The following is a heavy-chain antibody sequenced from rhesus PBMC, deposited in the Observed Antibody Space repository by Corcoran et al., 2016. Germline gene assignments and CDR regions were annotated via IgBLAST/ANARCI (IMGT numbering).Heavy chain of an antibody. Sequence: QVQLQESGPGLVKPSETLSLTCAVSGGSISSGYYYWSWISQPPGNGLDWIGYNTYSGSTSYNPSRESRVTVSRDTSKNQFSLKLSSVTAADTAVYYCARNYYYESARTDYWGQGVLVTVSS. D-gene: IGHD3-28*01. CDR3: ARNYYYESARTDY. V-gene: IGHV4-122*02. CDR1: GGSISSGYYY. CDR2: NTYSGST. J-gene: IGHJ4*01.